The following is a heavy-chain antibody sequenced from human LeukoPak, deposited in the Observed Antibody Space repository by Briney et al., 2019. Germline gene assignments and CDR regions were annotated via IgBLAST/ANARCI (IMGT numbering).Heavy chain of an antibody. CDR1: GFTFSAYD. V-gene: IGHV3-30*03. D-gene: IGHD3-16*02. Sequence: GTSLRLSCAASGFTFSAYDMHWVRQAPDKGLEWVAVISFDGSNKYYADSVTGRFTISRDNAKNSLYLQMNSLRAEDTAVYYCARDPYVWGSYQTDYWGQGTLVTVSS. CDR3: ARDPYVWGSYQTDY. CDR2: ISFDGSNK. J-gene: IGHJ4*02.